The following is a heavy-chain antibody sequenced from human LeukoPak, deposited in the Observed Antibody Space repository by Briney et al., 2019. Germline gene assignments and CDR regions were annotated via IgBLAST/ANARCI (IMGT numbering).Heavy chain of an antibody. CDR1: GYTFTSYY. D-gene: IGHD3-22*01. CDR3: ARDDSSGYYYSFDY. V-gene: IGHV1-2*02. Sequence: GASVTVSFTASGYTFTSYYMHWVRQAPGQGLEWMGWINPNSGGTNYAQKFQGRVTMTRDTSISTAYMELSRLRSDDTAVYYCARDDSSGYYYSFDYWGQGTLVTVSS. J-gene: IGHJ4*02. CDR2: INPNSGGT.